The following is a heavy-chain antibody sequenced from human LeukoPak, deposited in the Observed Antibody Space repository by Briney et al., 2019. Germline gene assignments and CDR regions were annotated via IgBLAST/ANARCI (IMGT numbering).Heavy chain of an antibody. D-gene: IGHD3-9*01. J-gene: IGHJ4*02. CDR2: IRSTTYGGTT. Sequence: PGGSLRLSCTASGFTFGDYALSWFRQAPGKGLEWIGFIRSTTYGGTTEYAASVRGRFTISRDDSKSTGYLQMNGLIIEDTAVYYCSTDGPDILTGFSDYWGQGILVTVSS. V-gene: IGHV3-49*03. CDR3: STDGPDILTGFSDY. CDR1: GFTFGDYA.